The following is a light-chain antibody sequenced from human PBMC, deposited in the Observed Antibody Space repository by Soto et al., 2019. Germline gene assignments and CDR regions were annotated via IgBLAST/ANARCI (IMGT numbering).Light chain of an antibody. CDR1: QSINTW. J-gene: IGKJ1*01. Sequence: DIQMTQSPSSISASVGDRVTITCRASQSINTWLAWYQQKTGKPPKALIYYASTVESGVPSRFRGSGSGTEFTLTISRLQPDDFETYYCQQYSTYSRTFGQGTKVDIK. CDR3: QQYSTYSRT. V-gene: IGKV1-5*01. CDR2: YAS.